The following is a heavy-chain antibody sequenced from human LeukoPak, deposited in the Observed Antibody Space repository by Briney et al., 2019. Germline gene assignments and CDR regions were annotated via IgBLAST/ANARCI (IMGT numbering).Heavy chain of an antibody. J-gene: IGHJ4*02. D-gene: IGHD1-26*01. Sequence: GGSLRLSCAASGFTFSSYGMHWVRQAPGKGLEWVAVMSYDGSNKYYADSVKGRFTISRDNSKNTLYLQMNSLRAEDTAVYYCAKDEGSGSPGDYFDYWGQGTLVTVSS. CDR3: AKDEGSGSPGDYFDY. CDR2: MSYDGSNK. CDR1: GFTFSSYG. V-gene: IGHV3-30*18.